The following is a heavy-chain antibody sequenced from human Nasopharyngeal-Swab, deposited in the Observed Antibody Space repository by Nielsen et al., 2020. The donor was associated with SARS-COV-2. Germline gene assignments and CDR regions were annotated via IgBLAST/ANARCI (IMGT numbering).Heavy chain of an antibody. Sequence: GASLRLSCAASGFTFSSYWMSWVRQAPGKGLEWVANIKQDGSEKYYVDSVKGRFTISRDNAKNSLYLQMNSLRAEDTAVYYCARVVVVPASTTPPYYYYGMDVWGQGTTVTVSS. CDR2: IKQDGSEK. J-gene: IGHJ6*02. CDR1: GFTFSSYW. D-gene: IGHD2-2*01. CDR3: ARVVVVPASTTPPYYYYGMDV. V-gene: IGHV3-7*01.